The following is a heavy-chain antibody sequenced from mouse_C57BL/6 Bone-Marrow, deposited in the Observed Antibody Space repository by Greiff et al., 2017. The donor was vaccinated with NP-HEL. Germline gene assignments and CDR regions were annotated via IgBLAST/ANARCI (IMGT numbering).Heavy chain of an antibody. J-gene: IGHJ1*03. CDR1: EYEFPSHD. CDR2: INSDGGST. D-gene: IGHD1-1*01. V-gene: IGHV5-2*01. CDR3: ARHALYYGSSHWYFDV. Sequence: DVMLVESGGGLVQPGESLKLSCESNEYEFPSHDMSWVRKTPEKRLELVAAINSDGGSTYYPDTMERRFIISRDNTKKTLYLQMSSLRSEDTALYYCARHALYYGSSHWYFDVWGTGTTVTVSS.